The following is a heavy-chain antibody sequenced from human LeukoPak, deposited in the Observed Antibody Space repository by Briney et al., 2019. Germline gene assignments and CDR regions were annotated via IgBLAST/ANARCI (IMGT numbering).Heavy chain of an antibody. V-gene: IGHV3-23*01. J-gene: IGHJ6*03. Sequence: PGGSLRLSCAASGFTFSSYAMSWVRQAPGKGLEWVSAISGSGGSTYYADSVKGRFTISRDNSKNTLYLQMNSLRAEDTAVYYCAKRGGYVWGSYYYYMDVWGKGTTVTVSS. D-gene: IGHD3-16*01. CDR2: ISGSGGST. CDR3: AKRGGYVWGSYYYYMDV. CDR1: GFTFSSYA.